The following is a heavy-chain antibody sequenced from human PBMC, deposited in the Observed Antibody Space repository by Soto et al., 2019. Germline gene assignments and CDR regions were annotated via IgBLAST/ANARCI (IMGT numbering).Heavy chain of an antibody. V-gene: IGHV1-58*01. CDR1: GFTFTSSA. Sequence: SVKVSCKASGFTFTSSAVQWVRQARGQRLEWIGWIVVGSGNTNYAQKFQERVTITRDMSTSTAYMELSSLRSEDTAVYYCARHPTKTTLDHDYSNTNWFDPWGQGTLVTVSS. D-gene: IGHD4-4*01. CDR2: IVVGSGNT. J-gene: IGHJ5*02. CDR3: ARHPTKTTLDHDYSNTNWFDP.